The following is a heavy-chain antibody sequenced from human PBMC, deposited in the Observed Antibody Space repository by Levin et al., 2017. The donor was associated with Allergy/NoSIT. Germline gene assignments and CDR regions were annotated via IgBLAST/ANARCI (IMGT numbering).Heavy chain of an antibody. V-gene: IGHV1-2*02. CDR3: ARDLAARESNYFYGMDV. CDR2: INPNSGGT. D-gene: IGHD6-13*01. CDR1: GYTFTGYY. J-gene: IGHJ6*02. Sequence: ASVKVSCKASGYTFTGYYMHWARQAPGQGLEWMGWINPNSGGTNYAQKFQGRVTMTRDTSISTAYMELRRLRSDDTAVYYCARDLAARESNYFYGMDVWGQGTTVTVSS.